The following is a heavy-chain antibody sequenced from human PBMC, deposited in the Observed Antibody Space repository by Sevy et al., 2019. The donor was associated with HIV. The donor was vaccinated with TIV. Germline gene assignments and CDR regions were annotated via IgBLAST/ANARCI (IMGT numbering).Heavy chain of an antibody. J-gene: IGHJ4*02. CDR2: IKSDGSNT. V-gene: IGHV3-74*01. CDR3: ARPEGYSSGHYFY. D-gene: IGHD6-19*01. Sequence: GESLKISCAASGFTFSDYWMHWVRQGPGKGLVWVSRIKSDGSNTNYADSVKGRFTISRDNAKNTLYLQMNSLRAEDTAVYYCARPEGYSSGHYFYWCQGTLVTVSS. CDR1: GFTFSDYW.